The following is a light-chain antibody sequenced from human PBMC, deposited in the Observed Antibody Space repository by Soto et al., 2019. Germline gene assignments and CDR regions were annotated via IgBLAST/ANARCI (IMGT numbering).Light chain of an antibody. J-gene: IGLJ1*01. CDR3: SSYLISSALLDV. CDR2: DVS. CDR1: SSDVGGYNS. Sequence: QSALTQPASLSGSPGQSSTISCTGTSSDVGGYNSVSWYQQHPGKAPKLMIYDVSNRPSGVSNRFSGSKSGNTASLTISGLQAEDEADYCSSYLISSALLDVFGTGTKLTVL. V-gene: IGLV2-14*01.